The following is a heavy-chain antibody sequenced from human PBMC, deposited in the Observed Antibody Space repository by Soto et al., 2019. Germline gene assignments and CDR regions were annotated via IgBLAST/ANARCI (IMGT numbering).Heavy chain of an antibody. CDR1: GYTSPRYA. J-gene: IGHJ4*02. D-gene: IGHD6-19*01. CDR2: ISAYSGNT. V-gene: IGHV1-18*01. CDR3: ATSGAWVAGPFDS. Sequence: QVQVVQSGVEVKKPGASVEVSCRASGYTSPRYAITWVRQAPGQGLEWMGWISAYSGNTKYAQHLQGRVTVTIDISASTAYMELRSLRSDDTAVYYCATSGAWVAGPFDSWGQGTLVTVSS.